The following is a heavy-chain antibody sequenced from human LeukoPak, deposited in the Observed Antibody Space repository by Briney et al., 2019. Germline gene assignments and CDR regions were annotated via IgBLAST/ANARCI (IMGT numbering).Heavy chain of an antibody. J-gene: IGHJ6*02. CDR2: VSYNGNSK. V-gene: IGHV3-30-3*01. Sequence: GGSLRLSCAASGFTFSSYAMVWVRQAPGKGLEWVAVVSYNGNSKYYADSVKGRFTISRDNSKNTLYLQMSSLRPEDTAVYYCARPGGYQANYYFYALDVWAKGPRLPSP. CDR1: GFTFSSYA. D-gene: IGHD3-16*01. CDR3: ARPGGYQANYYFYALDV.